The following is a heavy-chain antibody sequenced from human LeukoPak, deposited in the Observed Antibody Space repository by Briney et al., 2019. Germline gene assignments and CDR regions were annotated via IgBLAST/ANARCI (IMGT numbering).Heavy chain of an antibody. V-gene: IGHV3-21*01. Sequence: PGGSLRLSCAASGFTFSSYSMYWVRQAPGEGLEWVSSISSSSSYIYYADSVKGRFTISRDNAKNSLYLQMNSLRAEDTAVYYCARDLGGSGHGYYFDYWGQGTLVTVSS. CDR2: ISSSSSYI. CDR1: GFTFSSYS. D-gene: IGHD3-10*01. J-gene: IGHJ4*02. CDR3: ARDLGGSGHGYYFDY.